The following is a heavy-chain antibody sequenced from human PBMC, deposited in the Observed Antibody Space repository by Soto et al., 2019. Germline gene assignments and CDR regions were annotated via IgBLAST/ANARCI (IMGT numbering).Heavy chain of an antibody. D-gene: IGHD3-10*01. V-gene: IGHV4-39*01. J-gene: IGHJ5*02. CDR2: IYYSGST. Sequence: SETLSLTCTVSGGSISSSSYYWGWIRQPPGKGLEWIGSIYYSGSTYYNPSLKSRVTISVDTSKNQFSLKLSSVTAADTAVYYCARFPITMVRGVTPGWFDPWGQGTLVTVS. CDR1: GGSISSSSYY. CDR3: ARFPITMVRGVTPGWFDP.